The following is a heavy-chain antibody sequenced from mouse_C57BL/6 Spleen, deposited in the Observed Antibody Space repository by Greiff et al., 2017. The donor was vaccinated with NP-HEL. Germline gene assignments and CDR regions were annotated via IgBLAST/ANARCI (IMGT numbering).Heavy chain of an antibody. CDR2: IYPGSGST. V-gene: IGHV1-55*01. Sequence: VQLQQPGAELVKPGASVKMSCKASGYTFTSYWITWVKQRPGQGLEWIGDIYPGSGSTNYNEKFKSKATLTVDTSSSTAYMQLSSLTSEDSAVYYCARDGQLRLRDAMDYWGQGTSVTVSS. D-gene: IGHD3-2*02. CDR1: GYTFTSYW. CDR3: ARDGQLRLRDAMDY. J-gene: IGHJ4*01.